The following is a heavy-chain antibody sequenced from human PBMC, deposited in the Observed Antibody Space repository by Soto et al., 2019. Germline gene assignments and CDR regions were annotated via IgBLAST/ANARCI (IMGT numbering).Heavy chain of an antibody. Sequence: QVLLVQSGAEVKKPGSSVKISCKASGGSFGNSAINWVRQTPGQGLEWLGGFMPVYRTLNYAQKFQGTVTITADESTGTAYMTLNSLASNDTAVYYCATGVIWIGYFTVDSWGQGTRVTVSS. CDR1: GGSFGNSA. CDR3: ATGVIWIGYFTVDS. V-gene: IGHV1-69*01. D-gene: IGHD3-3*01. J-gene: IGHJ4*02. CDR2: FMPVYRTL.